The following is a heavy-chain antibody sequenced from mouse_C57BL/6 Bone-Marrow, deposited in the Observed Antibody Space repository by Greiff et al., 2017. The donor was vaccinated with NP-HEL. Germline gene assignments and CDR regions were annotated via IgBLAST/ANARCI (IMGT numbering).Heavy chain of an antibody. CDR2: IYPRSGNT. V-gene: IGHV1-81*01. CDR3: ARWGTRYYFDY. CDR1: GYTFTSYG. J-gene: IGHJ2*01. Sequence: VQLQQSGAELARPGASVKLSCKASGYTFTSYGISWVKQRPGQGLEWIGEIYPRSGNTYYNEKFKGKATLTADKSSSTAYMELRSLTSEDSAVYFCARWGTRYYFDYWGQGTTLTVSS.